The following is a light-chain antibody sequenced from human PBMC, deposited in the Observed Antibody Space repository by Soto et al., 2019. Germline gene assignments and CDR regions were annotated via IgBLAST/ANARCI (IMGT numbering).Light chain of an antibody. V-gene: IGKV3-20*01. Sequence: EIVLTQSPGTLSLSPGERATLSCRASQSVSSNYLAWYQQKPGQAPRPLSYGASSRATGIPARFSGSGAGTDFTLTISRLESEDFAVYYGQQYGRSPWTVGQGTKLDIK. CDR3: QQYGRSPWT. J-gene: IGKJ1*01. CDR2: GAS. CDR1: QSVSSNY.